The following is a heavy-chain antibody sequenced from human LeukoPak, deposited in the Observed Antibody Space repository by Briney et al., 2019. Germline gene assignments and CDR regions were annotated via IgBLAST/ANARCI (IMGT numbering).Heavy chain of an antibody. Sequence: PSETLSLTCAVSGGPISSGGYSWSWIRQPPGKGLEWIGYIYHSGSTYYNPSLKSRVTISIDRSKNQFSLKLSSVTAADTAVYYCARGYCSSTSCYGFDYWAREPWSPSPQ. V-gene: IGHV4-30-2*01. D-gene: IGHD2-2*01. J-gene: IGHJ4*02. CDR3: ARGYCSSTSCYGFDY. CDR1: GGPISSGGYS. CDR2: IYHSGST.